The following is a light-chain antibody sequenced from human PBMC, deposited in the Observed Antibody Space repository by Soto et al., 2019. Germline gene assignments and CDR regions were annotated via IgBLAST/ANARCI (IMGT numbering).Light chain of an antibody. Sequence: EIVLTQSPDTLSLSLGERATLSRRASQSVSNMYLAWYQQKPGQAPRLLIYDASSRATGIPDRFSGSGSGTDFTLTITRLEPEDFAVYYCQHYGTSPQTFGQGTKVDIK. CDR1: QSVSNMY. V-gene: IGKV3-20*01. J-gene: IGKJ1*01. CDR3: QHYGTSPQT. CDR2: DAS.